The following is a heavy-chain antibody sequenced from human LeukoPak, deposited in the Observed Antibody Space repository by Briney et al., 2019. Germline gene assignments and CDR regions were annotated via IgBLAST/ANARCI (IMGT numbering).Heavy chain of an antibody. CDR3: ARGSIAVAGTGLGVKDGRSDY. CDR2: INPSGGST. Sequence: ASVKVSCKASGYTFTSYYMHWVRQAPGQGLEWMGIINPSGGSTSYAQKFQGRVTITADKSTSTAYMELSSLRSEDTAVYYCARGSIAVAGTGLGVKDGRSDYWGQGTLVTVSS. V-gene: IGHV1-46*01. CDR1: GYTFTSYY. D-gene: IGHD6-19*01. J-gene: IGHJ4*02.